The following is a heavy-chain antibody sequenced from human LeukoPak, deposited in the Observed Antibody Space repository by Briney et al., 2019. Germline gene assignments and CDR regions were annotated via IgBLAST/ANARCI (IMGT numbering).Heavy chain of an antibody. D-gene: IGHD1-26*01. V-gene: IGHV3-23*01. J-gene: IGHJ4*02. CDR3: ARETSGAWDY. CDR1: GFTFSTYG. Sequence: PGGSLRLSCAASGFTFSTYGMNWVRQAPGKGLEWVSGVSPSGDITYYADSVEGRFTISRDNAKNSLYLQMNSLRAEDTAVYYCARETSGAWDYWGQGSLVTVSS. CDR2: VSPSGDIT.